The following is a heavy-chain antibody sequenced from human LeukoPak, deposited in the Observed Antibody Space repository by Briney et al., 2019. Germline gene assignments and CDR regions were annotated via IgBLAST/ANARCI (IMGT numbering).Heavy chain of an antibody. J-gene: IGHJ4*02. CDR2: ISSSSSYI. CDR1: GFTFNTYG. D-gene: IGHD3-22*01. Sequence: GGSLRLSCGASGFTFNTYGIHWVRQAPGKGLEWVSSISSSSSYIYYADSVKGRFTISRDNAKNSLYLQMNSLRAEDTAVYYCARDRKYYYDSSGYSDYWGQGTLVTVSS. CDR3: ARDRKYYYDSSGYSDY. V-gene: IGHV3-21*01.